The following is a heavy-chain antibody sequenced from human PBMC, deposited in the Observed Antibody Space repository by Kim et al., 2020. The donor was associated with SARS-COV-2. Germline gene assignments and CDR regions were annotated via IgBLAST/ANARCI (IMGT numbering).Heavy chain of an antibody. CDR3: AREATTVPPLGMDV. V-gene: IGHV4-31*03. J-gene: IGHJ6*02. CDR1: GGSISSGGYY. CDR2: IYYSGST. Sequence: SETLSLTCTVSGGSISSGGYYWSWIRQHPGKGLEWIGYIYYSGSTYYNPSLKSRVTISVDTSKNQFSLKLSSVTAADTAVYYCAREATTVPPLGMDVWGQGTTVTVSS. D-gene: IGHD4-17*01.